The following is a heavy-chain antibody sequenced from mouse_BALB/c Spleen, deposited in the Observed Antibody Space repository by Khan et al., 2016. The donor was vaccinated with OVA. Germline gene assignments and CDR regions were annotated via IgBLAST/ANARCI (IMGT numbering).Heavy chain of an antibody. J-gene: IGHJ2*01. Sequence: EVELVESGGGLVQPGGSRKLSCAASGFTFSTYGMHWVRQAPEKGLEWVAYINGDSSTIYYADTVKGRFTISRDTPKNTLFLQMTSLMSEDTARYYGATSNFYGDCFDYWGPGTTLTVSA. D-gene: IGHD1-1*01. V-gene: IGHV5-17*02. CDR3: ATSNFYGDCFDY. CDR2: INGDSSTI. CDR1: GFTFSTYG.